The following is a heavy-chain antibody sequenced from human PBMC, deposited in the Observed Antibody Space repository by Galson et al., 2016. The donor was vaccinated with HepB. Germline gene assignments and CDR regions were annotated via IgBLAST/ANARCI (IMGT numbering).Heavy chain of an antibody. D-gene: IGHD1-20*01. Sequence: SLRLSCAASGFTFSSYWMHWVRQAPGKGLVWVSRINSDGGSKDYADSVKGRFTISRDNSKNTLYLQMNSLRAEDTAVYYCASMTGTTPGGYWGQGTLVTVSS. CDR2: INSDGGSK. J-gene: IGHJ4*02. CDR3: ASMTGTTPGGY. V-gene: IGHV3-74*01. CDR1: GFTFSSYW.